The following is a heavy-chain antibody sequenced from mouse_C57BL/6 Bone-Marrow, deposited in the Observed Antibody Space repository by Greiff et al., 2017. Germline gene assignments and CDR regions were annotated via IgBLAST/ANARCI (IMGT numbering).Heavy chain of an antibody. CDR2: IYPRRGNT. J-gene: IGHJ3*01. V-gene: IGHV1-81*01. D-gene: IGHD3-3*01. CDR1: GYTFTSYG. CDR3: ARGRAWGDGSAD. Sequence: QVQLQQSGAELARPGASVKLSCKASGYTFTSYGISWVKQSTGQGLEWIGEIYPRRGNTYYNEKFKGKATLTADKSSSTAYMELRSLTSEDSAVYFWARGRAWGDGSADWGQGTLVTVAA.